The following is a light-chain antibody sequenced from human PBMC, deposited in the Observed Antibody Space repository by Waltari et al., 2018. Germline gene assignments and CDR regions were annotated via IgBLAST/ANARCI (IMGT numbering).Light chain of an antibody. CDR1: QSISKW. V-gene: IGKV1-5*03. Sequence: DIQMTQSPSTLSASVGDRVIFSCRASQSISKWFAWYQQKPGTAPQLLIDKASTLESGVPSRFSGSGSGTEVTHTFSSLQAEDFATDYGQQYNIYSLLSFGGGTKVEIK. J-gene: IGKJ4*01. CDR3: QQYNIYSLLS. CDR2: KAS.